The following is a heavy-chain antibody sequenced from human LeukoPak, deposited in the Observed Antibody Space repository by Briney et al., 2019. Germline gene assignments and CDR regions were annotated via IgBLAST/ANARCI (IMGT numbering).Heavy chain of an antibody. J-gene: IGHJ4*02. CDR1: GFTFSSYE. D-gene: IGHD6-13*01. CDR2: ISSSGSTI. V-gene: IGHV3-48*03. Sequence: PGGALTLSCAASGFTFSSYEMNWVRQAPGKGLEWVSYISSSGSTIYYADSVKGRFTISRDNAKNSLYLQMNSLRAEDTAVYYCARVDTLGSSWGQGTLVTVSS. CDR3: ARVDTLGSS.